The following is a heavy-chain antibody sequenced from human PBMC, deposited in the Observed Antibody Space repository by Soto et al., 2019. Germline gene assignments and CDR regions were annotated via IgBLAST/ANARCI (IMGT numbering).Heavy chain of an antibody. CDR2: IYSSDRT. D-gene: IGHD1-1*01. J-gene: IGHJ4*02. V-gene: IGHV3-66*01. Sequence: GGSLRLSCAASGFTISTTCMSWVRQAPGKGLEYVSVIYSSDRTYYADSVKDRFNIFRDISKNTLYLQMSSLRVEDTAVYYCVRGPYWNGGPSPDSWDPGTLVTVSS. CDR1: GFTISTTC. CDR3: VRGPYWNGGPSPDS.